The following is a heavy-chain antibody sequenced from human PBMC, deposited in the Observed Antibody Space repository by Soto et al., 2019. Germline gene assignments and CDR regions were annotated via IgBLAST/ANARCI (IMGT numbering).Heavy chain of an antibody. CDR3: ARDFCPVPTCYDL. D-gene: IGHD2-2*01. Sequence: GGSRRHSSAESGFTFLNYGTHWVGHTPGKGLEGVAGIDYIEINQYYIAPVKGRFTISRDQSKNTLYLQMNSLRAEDTAVYYCARDFCPVPTCYDLWGQGVLVTVSS. J-gene: IGHJ4*02. CDR1: GFTFLNYG. V-gene: IGHV3-33*01. CDR2: IDYIEINQ.